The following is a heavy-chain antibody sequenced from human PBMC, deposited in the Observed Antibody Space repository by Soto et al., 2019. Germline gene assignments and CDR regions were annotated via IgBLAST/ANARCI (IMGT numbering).Heavy chain of an antibody. CDR1: GYTFTSYY. J-gene: IGHJ4*02. CDR3: AIDPPPPQGGLCFDY. D-gene: IGHD2-15*01. Sequence: ASVKVSCKASGYTFTSYYMHWVRQAPGQGLEWMGIINPSGGSTSYAQKFQGRVTMTRDTSTSTVYMELSSLRSEDTAVYYCAIDPPPPQGGLCFDYRGQGTLVTVSS. V-gene: IGHV1-46*03. CDR2: INPSGGST.